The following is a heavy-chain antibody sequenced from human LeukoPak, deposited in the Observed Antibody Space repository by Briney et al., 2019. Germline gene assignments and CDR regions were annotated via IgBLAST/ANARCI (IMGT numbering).Heavy chain of an antibody. J-gene: IGHJ4*02. Sequence: SETLSLTCTVSGYSISSDYYWGWVRQPPGKGLEWIGSIYHSGSTYYNPSLKSRVTISVDTSKNQFSLKLSSVTAADTAVYYCARVQYYYDSSGQAGYFDYWGQGTLVTVSS. D-gene: IGHD3-22*01. CDR3: ARVQYYYDSSGQAGYFDY. CDR2: IYHSGST. CDR1: GYSISSDYY. V-gene: IGHV4-38-2*02.